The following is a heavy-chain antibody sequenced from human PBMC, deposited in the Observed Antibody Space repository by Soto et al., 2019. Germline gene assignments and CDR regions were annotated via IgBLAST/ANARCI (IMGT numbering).Heavy chain of an antibody. D-gene: IGHD3-10*01. CDR2: IGSSSSYI. CDR3: ARRFGHFVLHVFDS. V-gene: IGHV3-21*01. Sequence: AGSLRLSCAASGFTFSSYSMNWVRQAPGKGLEWVSSIGSSSSYIYYADSVKGRFTISRDNAKNSLYLQMNSLRADDTAVYYCARRFGHFVLHVFDSWGQGALVTV. J-gene: IGHJ5*01. CDR1: GFTFSSYS.